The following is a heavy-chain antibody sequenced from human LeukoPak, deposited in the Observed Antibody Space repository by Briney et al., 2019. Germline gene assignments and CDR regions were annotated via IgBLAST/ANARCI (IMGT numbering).Heavy chain of an antibody. CDR1: GGSFSGYY. D-gene: IGHD3-22*01. Sequence: ASETLSLTCAVYGGSFSGYYWSWIRQPPGKGLEWIGEINHSGSTNYNPSLTSQVTISVDTSKNQFSLKLSSVTAADTAVYYCARVREDYYDSSGYSLNYWGQGTLVTVSS. CDR3: ARVREDYYDSSGYSLNY. V-gene: IGHV4-34*01. J-gene: IGHJ4*02. CDR2: INHSGST.